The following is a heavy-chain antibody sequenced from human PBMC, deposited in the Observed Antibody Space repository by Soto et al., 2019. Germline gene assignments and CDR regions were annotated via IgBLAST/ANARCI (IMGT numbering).Heavy chain of an antibody. J-gene: IGHJ6*02. CDR1: GFTFSSYA. CDR2: ISYDGSNK. V-gene: IGHV3-30-3*01. CDR3: AREWYYYDSSGYYYPGYYYGMDV. Sequence: GGSLRLSCAASGFTFSSYAMQWVRQAPGKGLEWGAVISYDGSNKYYADSVKGRFTISRDNSKNTLYLQMNSLRAEDTAVYYCAREWYYYDSSGYYYPGYYYGMDVWGQGTTVTVSS. D-gene: IGHD3-22*01.